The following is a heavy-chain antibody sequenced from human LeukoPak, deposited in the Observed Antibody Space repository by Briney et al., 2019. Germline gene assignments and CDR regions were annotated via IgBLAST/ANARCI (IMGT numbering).Heavy chain of an antibody. CDR1: GGSISSGGYY. J-gene: IGHJ4*02. D-gene: IGHD6-13*01. CDR3: ARDIAAAGTSTSHFDY. V-gene: IGHV4-31*03. Sequence: SETLSLTCTVSGGSISSGGYYWSWIRQHPGKGLEWIGYIYYSGSTYYNPSLKSRVTIPVDTSKNQFSLKLSSVTAADTAVYYCARDIAAAGTSTSHFDYWGQGTLVTVSS. CDR2: IYYSGST.